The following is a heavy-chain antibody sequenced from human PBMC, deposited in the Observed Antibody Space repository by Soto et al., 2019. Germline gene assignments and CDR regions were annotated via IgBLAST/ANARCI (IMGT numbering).Heavy chain of an antibody. Sequence: EVQLVESGGGLVQPGGSLKLSCAVSGFTFSGSAMHWVRQASGKGLEWVGRIRSKSNSYATAYAASVKGRFTISRDDSKNPAYLQMNSPKAEDTAVYYCTRGYGDYVRDYWGQGTLVTVSS. V-gene: IGHV3-73*01. D-gene: IGHD4-17*01. CDR1: GFTFSGSA. CDR2: IRSKSNSYAT. J-gene: IGHJ4*02. CDR3: TRGYGDYVRDY.